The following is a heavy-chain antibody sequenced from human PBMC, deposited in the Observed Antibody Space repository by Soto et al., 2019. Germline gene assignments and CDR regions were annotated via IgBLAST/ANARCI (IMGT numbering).Heavy chain of an antibody. J-gene: IGHJ1*01. V-gene: IGHV3-23*01. D-gene: IGHD3-3*01. CDR1: GFSISSSA. CDR2: SSGGGGPT. CDR3: AKHDWSVDPRGGF. Sequence: EVQLLESGGGLVQPGGSLRLSCAVSGFSISSSAFSWVRQTPGKGLEWVSASSGGGGPTHYADSVRGRFTISRDNSKNTLYLQMNSLRAEDTAIYYCAKHDWSVDPRGGFWGRGALVSVSS.